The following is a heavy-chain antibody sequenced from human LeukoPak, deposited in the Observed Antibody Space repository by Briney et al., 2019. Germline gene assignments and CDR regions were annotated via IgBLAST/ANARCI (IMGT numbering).Heavy chain of an antibody. J-gene: IGHJ5*02. CDR3: ARDGGLVVPAAYWFDP. D-gene: IGHD2-2*01. CDR1: GYTLTGYY. Sequence: ASVKVSCKASGYTLTGYYMHWVRQAPGQGLEWMGWINPNSGGTNYAQKFQGRVTMTRDTSISTAYMELSRLRSDDTAVYYCARDGGLVVPAAYWFDPWGQGTLVTVSS. CDR2: INPNSGGT. V-gene: IGHV1-2*02.